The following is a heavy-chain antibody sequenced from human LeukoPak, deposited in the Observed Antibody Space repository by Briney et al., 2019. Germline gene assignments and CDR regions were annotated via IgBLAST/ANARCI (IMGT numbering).Heavy chain of an antibody. D-gene: IGHD5-18*01. V-gene: IGHV3-21*01. CDR3: ARDVDTAMVYFDY. Sequence: KTGGSLRLSCAASGFTFSSYSMNWVRQAPGKGLEWVSSISSSSSYIYYADSVKGRFTISRDNAKNSLYLQMNSLRAEDTAVYYCARDVDTAMVYFDYWGQGTLVTVSS. J-gene: IGHJ4*02. CDR1: GFTFSSYS. CDR2: ISSSSSYI.